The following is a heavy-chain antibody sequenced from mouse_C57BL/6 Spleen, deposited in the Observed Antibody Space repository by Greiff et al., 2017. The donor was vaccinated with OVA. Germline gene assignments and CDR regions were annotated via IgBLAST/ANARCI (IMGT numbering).Heavy chain of an antibody. Sequence: EVKLVESGEGLVKPGGSLKLSCVASGFTFSSYAMSWVRQTPEKRLEWAAYISSGGDYIYYADTVKGRFTISRDNARNTLYLQMSSLKSEDTAMYYCTRDALRYYAMDYWGQGTSVTVSS. V-gene: IGHV5-9-1*02. J-gene: IGHJ4*01. CDR1: GFTFSSYA. D-gene: IGHD1-1*01. CDR3: TRDALRYYAMDY. CDR2: ISSGGDYI.